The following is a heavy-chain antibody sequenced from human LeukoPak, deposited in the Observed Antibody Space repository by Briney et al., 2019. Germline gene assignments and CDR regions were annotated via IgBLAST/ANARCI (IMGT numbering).Heavy chain of an antibody. J-gene: IGHJ4*02. V-gene: IGHV4-39*07. CDR3: ARGLVGLDY. CDR1: GASISSSTYY. CDR2: IYSSCLT. Sequence: SETLSLTCAVSGASISSSTYYWAWIRQPPGKSLEWIGSIYSSCLTYYHPSLKSRLTISSDTSNNQFSLKLSSVTAADTAVYYCARGLVGLDYWGQGTLVTVSS. D-gene: IGHD2-21*01.